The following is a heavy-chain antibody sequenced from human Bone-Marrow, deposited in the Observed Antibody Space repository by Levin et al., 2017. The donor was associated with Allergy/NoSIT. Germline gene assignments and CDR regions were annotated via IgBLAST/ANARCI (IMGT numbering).Heavy chain of an antibody. D-gene: IGHD1-26*01. V-gene: IGHV1-18*01. CDR1: GYNFVEYG. Sequence: ASVKVSCKASGYNFVEYGISWVRQAPGQGLEWMGWISGHNGDTKSAQKFQGRVTLTTDTSTNTAYMELRSLRSDDTAVYYCARGSRYSTTYRAMEVWGQGTTVTVSS. CDR2: ISGHNGDT. CDR3: ARGSRYSTTYRAMEV. J-gene: IGHJ6*02.